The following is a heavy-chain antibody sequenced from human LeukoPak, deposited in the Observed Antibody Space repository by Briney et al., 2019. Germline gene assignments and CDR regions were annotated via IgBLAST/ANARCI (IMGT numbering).Heavy chain of an antibody. V-gene: IGHV3-23*01. D-gene: IGHD2-15*01. J-gene: IGHJ4*02. Sequence: PGGSLRLSCASSGFTFSSYAMSWVRQAPGKGLEWVSAISGSGGSTYYADSVKGRFTISRDNSKNTLYLQMNSLRAEDTAVYYCAECACSGGSCYPLYWGQGTLVTVSS. CDR2: ISGSGGST. CDR3: AECACSGGSCYPLY. CDR1: GFTFSSYA.